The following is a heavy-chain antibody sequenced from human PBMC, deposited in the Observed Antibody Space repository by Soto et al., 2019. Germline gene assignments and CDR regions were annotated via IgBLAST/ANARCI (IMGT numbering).Heavy chain of an antibody. CDR2: IGTNGGTT. D-gene: IGHD3-16*01. CDR1: GFIFRSYP. Sequence: GGSLRLSSPAYGFIFRSYPMHWDRQAPGKGLEYVSGIGTNGGTTYYSDSVKGRCTSSIDNSKNTLYLQMSSLRPEDTAVYYCVKLPVRGGDQPDSWGHGTLVTVSS. V-gene: IGHV3-64D*06. CDR3: VKLPVRGGDQPDS. J-gene: IGHJ5*01.